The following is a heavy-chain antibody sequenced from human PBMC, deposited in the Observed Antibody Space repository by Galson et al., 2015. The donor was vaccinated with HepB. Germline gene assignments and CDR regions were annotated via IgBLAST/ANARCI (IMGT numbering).Heavy chain of an antibody. V-gene: IGHV1-2*02. D-gene: IGHD2/OR15-2a*01. CDR3: AKFVPYLGAFDI. CDR1: GYTFTGYY. J-gene: IGHJ3*02. Sequence: SVKVSCKASGYTFTGYYMHWVRQAPGQGLEWMGWINPNSGGTNYAQKFQGRVTMTRDTSISTAYMELSRLRSDDTAVYYCAKFVPYLGAFDIWGQGTMVTVSS. CDR2: INPNSGGT.